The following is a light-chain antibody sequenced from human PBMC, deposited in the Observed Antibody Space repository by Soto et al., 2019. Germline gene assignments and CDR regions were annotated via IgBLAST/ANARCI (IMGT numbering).Light chain of an antibody. CDR2: ATS. Sequence: EIILTQSPVTLYVSPGETATLSCRASQSLTSNVAWYQQRPGQAPRLLIYATSTRATEIPARFSGTGSGTEFTLNIASLQSEDFAVYYCQQYNHWPRMLSFGGATRV. CDR1: QSLTSN. V-gene: IGKV3-15*01. CDR3: QQYNHWPRMLS. J-gene: IGKJ4*01.